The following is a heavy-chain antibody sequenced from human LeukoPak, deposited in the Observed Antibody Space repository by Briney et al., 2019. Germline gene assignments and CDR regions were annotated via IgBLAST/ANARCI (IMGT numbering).Heavy chain of an antibody. Sequence: ASVKVSCKASGYTFTSYYMHWVRQAPGQGLEWMGIINPSGGSTSYAQKFQGRVTMTRDTSTNTVYMHLSSLSSDDTAVYYCARAYYESSAYRHAVYFDYWGQGTLVTVSS. CDR2: INPSGGST. V-gene: IGHV1-46*01. D-gene: IGHD3-22*01. J-gene: IGHJ4*02. CDR1: GYTFTSYY. CDR3: ARAYYESSAYRHAVYFDY.